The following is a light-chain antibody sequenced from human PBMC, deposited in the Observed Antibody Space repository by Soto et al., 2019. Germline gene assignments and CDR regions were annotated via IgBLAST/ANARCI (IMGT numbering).Light chain of an antibody. CDR2: GNS. CDR3: QSYDSSLSGSNVV. V-gene: IGLV1-40*01. Sequence: QSVLTQPPSVSWAPGQRVTISCTGSSSNIGAGYDVHWYQQLPGTAPKLLIYGNSNRPSGVPDRFSGSKSGTSASLAITGLQAEDEADYYCQSYDSSLSGSNVVFGGGTKVTVL. J-gene: IGLJ2*01. CDR1: SSNIGAGYD.